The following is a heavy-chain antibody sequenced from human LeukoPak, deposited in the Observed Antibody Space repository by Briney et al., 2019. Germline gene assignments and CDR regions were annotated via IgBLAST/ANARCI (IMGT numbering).Heavy chain of an antibody. CDR3: ARVLRYYYYGMDV. V-gene: IGHV1-18*01. CDR1: GYTFTSYG. D-gene: IGHD2-15*01. Sequence: GASVTVSCTASGYTFTSYGISWVRQAPGQGLEWMGRISAYNGNTNYALKLQGRVTMTTDTSTSTAYMELRSLRSDDTAVYYCARVLRYYYYGMDVWGQGTTVTVSS. CDR2: ISAYNGNT. J-gene: IGHJ6*02.